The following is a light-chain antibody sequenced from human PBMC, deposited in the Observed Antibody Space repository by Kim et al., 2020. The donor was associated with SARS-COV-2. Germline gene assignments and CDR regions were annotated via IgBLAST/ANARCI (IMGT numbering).Light chain of an antibody. V-gene: IGKV3-11*01. CDR3: QQRSNWPPLT. J-gene: IGKJ4*01. CDR2: DAS. Sequence: SPGEGATPSCRASQGVSSYLAWYQQKPGQAPRLLIYDASNRATGIPARFSGSGSGTDFTLTISSLEPEDFAVYYCQQRSNWPPLTFGGGTKVDIK. CDR1: QGVSSY.